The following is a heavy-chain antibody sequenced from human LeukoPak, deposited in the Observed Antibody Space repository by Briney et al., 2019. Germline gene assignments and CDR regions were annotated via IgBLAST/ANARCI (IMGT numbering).Heavy chain of an antibody. V-gene: IGHV4-4*07. CDR3: ARRMHEARESSVTNWFDT. CDR1: GGSLSSYS. D-gene: IGHD5/OR15-5a*01. Sequence: PSETPSLTCTLSGGSLSSYSWSWIRQPPGKGLEWIGRIYTSARTNYNPSLQSRVTISADTSKNQFSLKLASVTAADTAVYYCARRMHEARESSVTNWFDTWGQGTLVTVSS. J-gene: IGHJ5*02. CDR2: IYTSART.